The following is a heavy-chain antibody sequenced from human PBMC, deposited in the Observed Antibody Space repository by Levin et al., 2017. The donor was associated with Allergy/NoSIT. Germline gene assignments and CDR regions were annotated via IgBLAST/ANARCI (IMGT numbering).Heavy chain of an antibody. CDR2: IYSGGST. J-gene: IGHJ6*03. D-gene: IGHD2/OR15-2a*01. V-gene: IGHV3-53*01. CDR1: GFTVISNY. CDR3: ARDFYAPAGYYYMDV. Sequence: GESLKISCAASGFTVISNYMSWVRQAPGKGLEWVSVIYSGGSTHYADSVKGRFTISRDSSKNTLYLQMNSLRAEDTAVYYCARDFYAPAGYYYMDVWGKGTTVTVSS.